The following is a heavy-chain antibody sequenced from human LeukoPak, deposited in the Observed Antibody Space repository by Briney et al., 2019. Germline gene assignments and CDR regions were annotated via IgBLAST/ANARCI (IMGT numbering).Heavy chain of an antibody. Sequence: GGSLRLSCAASGFTVSNNYMSWVRQAPGKGLEWVSLIYSGGSTYYADSVKGRFTISRDSSKNTVFLQMNSLRAEDTAIYYCTTRVYWGQGTLVTVSS. V-gene: IGHV3-66*01. CDR1: GFTVSNNY. CDR3: TTRVY. J-gene: IGHJ4*02. CDR2: IYSGGST.